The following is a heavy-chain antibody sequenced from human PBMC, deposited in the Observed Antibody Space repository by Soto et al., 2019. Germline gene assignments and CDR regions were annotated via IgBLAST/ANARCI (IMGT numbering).Heavy chain of an antibody. J-gene: IGHJ4*02. V-gene: IGHV3-30*18. Sequence: QVQLVESGGGVVQPGRSLRLSCAASGFIFSNYDIHWVRQAPGKGLEWVAVISYDGSHKYYADSVKGRFTISRDNSKNTLSLQMDSLRADDTAVYYCAKGLSSGWYYFDYWGQGTLFAVSS. D-gene: IGHD6-19*01. CDR2: ISYDGSHK. CDR1: GFIFSNYD. CDR3: AKGLSSGWYYFDY.